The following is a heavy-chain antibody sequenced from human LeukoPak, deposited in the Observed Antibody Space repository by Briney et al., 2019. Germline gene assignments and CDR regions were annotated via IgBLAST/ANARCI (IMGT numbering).Heavy chain of an antibody. CDR2: ISYSGRT. CDR3: ARLRPLNYYDSSGPPSVFDY. D-gene: IGHD3-22*01. CDR1: GGSISSYY. V-gene: IGHV4-59*01. J-gene: IGHJ4*02. Sequence: SETLSLTCTVSGGSISSYYWSWIRQPPGKGLEWIGYISYSGRTNYNPSLKGRVTISVDTSKNEFSLKLRSVTAADTAVYYCARLRPLNYYDSSGPPSVFDYWGQGTLVTVSS.